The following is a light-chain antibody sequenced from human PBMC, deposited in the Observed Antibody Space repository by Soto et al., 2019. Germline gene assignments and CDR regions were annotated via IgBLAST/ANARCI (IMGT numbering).Light chain of an antibody. CDR3: QQYHSYPYT. CDR1: QSVSPW. V-gene: IGKV1-5*03. CDR2: QAS. J-gene: IGKJ2*01. Sequence: DIHMTQSPSTLSVSVRDRVTITCRASQSVSPWLAWYQQKPGKAPRLLIYQASTLESGVPSRFIGSGADTEFTLTISSLQPDDLATYYCQQYHSYPYTFGQGTKLEI.